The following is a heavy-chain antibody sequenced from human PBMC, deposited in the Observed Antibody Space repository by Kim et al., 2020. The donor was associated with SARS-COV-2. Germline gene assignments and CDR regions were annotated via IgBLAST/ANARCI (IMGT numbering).Heavy chain of an antibody. CDR1: GFTFSSYG. D-gene: IGHD3-10*01. CDR3: ARMWVRGIIITNYYYYGMDV. CDR2: IWYDGSNK. J-gene: IGHJ6*02. Sequence: GRSLRLSCAASGFTFSSYGMHWVRQAPGKGLEWVAIIWYDGSNKYYADSVKGRFTISRDNSKNTLYLQMNSLRAEDTAVYFCARMWVRGIIITNYYYYGMDVWGQGTTVTVSS. V-gene: IGHV3-33*01.